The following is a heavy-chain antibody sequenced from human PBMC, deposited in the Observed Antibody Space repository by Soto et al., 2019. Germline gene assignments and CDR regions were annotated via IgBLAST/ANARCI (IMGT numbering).Heavy chain of an antibody. CDR3: ARVGSGTRYGMDV. Sequence: PGGSLRLSCAASEFTLSIYSMNWVRQAPGKGLEWVSYISSGSGTIYYADSVKGRFTISRDNAKNSLYLQMNSLRDEDTAVYYCARVGSGTRYGMDVWGQGTTVTAP. D-gene: IGHD1-1*01. J-gene: IGHJ6*02. V-gene: IGHV3-48*02. CDR1: EFTLSIYS. CDR2: ISSGSGTI.